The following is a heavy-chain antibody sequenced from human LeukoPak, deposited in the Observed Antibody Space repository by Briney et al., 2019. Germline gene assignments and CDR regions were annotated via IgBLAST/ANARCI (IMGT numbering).Heavy chain of an antibody. J-gene: IGHJ4*02. Sequence: ASVKVSCKASGGTFSSYAISWVRQAPGQGLEWMGGIIPIFGTANYAQKFQGRVTITADESTSTAYMELRSLRSDDTAVYYCARTIAAAGTVGDYWGQGTLVTVSS. CDR2: IIPIFGTA. CDR1: GGTFSSYA. D-gene: IGHD6-13*01. V-gene: IGHV1-69*13. CDR3: ARTIAAAGTVGDY.